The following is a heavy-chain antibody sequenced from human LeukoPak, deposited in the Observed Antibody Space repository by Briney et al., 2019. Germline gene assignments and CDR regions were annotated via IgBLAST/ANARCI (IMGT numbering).Heavy chain of an antibody. D-gene: IGHD3-22*01. CDR3: AKVPWGSLNMIVV. CDR1: GFTFNKDD. Sequence: GGSLRLSCVGSGFTFNKDDINWVRQAPGKGLEWVSGVTANGANTFYADSVKGRFTVARDNSMNTLYLQMTSLRVEDTAVYYCAKVPWGSLNMIVVWGQGTLVTVSS. J-gene: IGHJ4*02. V-gene: IGHV3-23*01. CDR2: VTANGANT.